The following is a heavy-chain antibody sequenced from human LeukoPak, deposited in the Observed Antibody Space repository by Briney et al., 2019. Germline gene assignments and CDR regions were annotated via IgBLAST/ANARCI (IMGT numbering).Heavy chain of an antibody. J-gene: IGHJ4*02. Sequence: SETLSLTCTVSGGSISSYYWSWIRQPPGKGLEWIGYIYYSGSTNCNPSLKSRVTISVDTSKNQFSLKLSSVTAADTAVYYCARVSHDFWSGYYDYWGQGTLVTVSS. V-gene: IGHV4-59*01. CDR1: GGSISSYY. CDR3: ARVSHDFWSGYYDY. D-gene: IGHD3-3*01. CDR2: IYYSGST.